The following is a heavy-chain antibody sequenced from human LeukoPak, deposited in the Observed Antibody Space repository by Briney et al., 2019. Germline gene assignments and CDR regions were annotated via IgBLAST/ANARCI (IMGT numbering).Heavy chain of an antibody. Sequence: SGGSLRLSCAASGFTFSSYSMNWVRQAPGKGLEWVSSTSSSSSYIYYADSVKGRFTISRDNAKNSLYLQMNSLRAEDTAVYYCARGYSSSWYNWFDPWGQGTLVTVSS. J-gene: IGHJ5*02. CDR3: ARGYSSSWYNWFDP. CDR1: GFTFSSYS. V-gene: IGHV3-21*01. CDR2: TSSSSSYI. D-gene: IGHD6-13*01.